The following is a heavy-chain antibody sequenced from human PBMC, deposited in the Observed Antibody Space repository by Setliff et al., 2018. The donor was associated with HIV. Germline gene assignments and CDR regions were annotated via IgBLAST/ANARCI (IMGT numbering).Heavy chain of an antibody. J-gene: IGHJ3*02. Sequence: ASVKVSCKASGYTFTGYYMPRVRQAPGQGLEWMGWINPNSGGTNYAQKCQGRVTITRDTSISTAYMELSRLRSDDTAVYYCASLCQVYYAPAGNAFDIWGQGTMVTVSS. CDR2: INPNSGGT. D-gene: IGHD3-10*01. CDR3: ASLCQVYYAPAGNAFDI. V-gene: IGHV1-2*02. CDR1: GYTFTGYY.